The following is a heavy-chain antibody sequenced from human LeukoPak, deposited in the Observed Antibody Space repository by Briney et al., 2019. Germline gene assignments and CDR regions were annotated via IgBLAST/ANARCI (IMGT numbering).Heavy chain of an antibody. V-gene: IGHV1-18*01. CDR3: ARVPIPYYYDIPKGWFDP. CDR2: ISAYNGNT. D-gene: IGHD3-22*01. J-gene: IGHJ5*02. Sequence: GASVKVSCKASGYTFTSYGISWVRQAPGQGLEWMGWISAYNGNTNYAQKLQGRVTMTTDTSTSTAYMELRSLRSDDTAVYYCARVPIPYYYDIPKGWFDPWGQGTLVTVSS. CDR1: GYTFTSYG.